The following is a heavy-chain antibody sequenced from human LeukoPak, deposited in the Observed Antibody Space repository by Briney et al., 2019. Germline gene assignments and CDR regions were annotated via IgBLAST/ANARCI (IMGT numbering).Heavy chain of an antibody. J-gene: IGHJ4*02. Sequence: PGGSLRLSCAASGFTFSSYSMNWVRQAPGKGLEWVSSISSSSSYIYYADSVKGRFTISRDNAKNSLYLQMNSLRAEDTAVYYCARDANSGYSYGYDYWGQGTLVTVSS. CDR3: ARDANSGYSYGYDY. D-gene: IGHD5-18*01. V-gene: IGHV3-21*01. CDR2: ISSSSSYI. CDR1: GFTFSSYS.